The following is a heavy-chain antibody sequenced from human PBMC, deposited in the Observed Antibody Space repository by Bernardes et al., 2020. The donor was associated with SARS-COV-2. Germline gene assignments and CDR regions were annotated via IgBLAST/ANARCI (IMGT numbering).Heavy chain of an antibody. J-gene: IGHJ2*01. V-gene: IGHV3-7*01. Sequence: GGSLRLSRLASGFSFNIFWMSWVRQAPGKGLEWVANIKEDGNVVIRYYAESLRGRFTISRDNAKNSLFLQMDNLRVDDTGIYYCARDRGRAPLMYWHFDLWGRGTSVTVSA. CDR1: GFSFNIFW. D-gene: IGHD3-10*01. CDR2: IKEDGNVVIR. CDR3: ARDRGRAPLMYWHFDL.